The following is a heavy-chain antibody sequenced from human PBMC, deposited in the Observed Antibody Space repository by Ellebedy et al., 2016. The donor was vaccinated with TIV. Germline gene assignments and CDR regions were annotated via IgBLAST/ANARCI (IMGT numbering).Heavy chain of an antibody. Sequence: SETLSLTXTVSGDSLTLYYWSWVRQSPGKGLEWIGYAHYIGNTHYNPSLKSRVSMSVDKSKNQYSLHLSSVTTADTAVYYCARGSSTYSSFDTWGLGTLVTVSS. D-gene: IGHD4-11*01. J-gene: IGHJ5*02. CDR3: ARGSSTYSSFDT. CDR1: GDSLTLYY. V-gene: IGHV4-59*13. CDR2: AHYIGNT.